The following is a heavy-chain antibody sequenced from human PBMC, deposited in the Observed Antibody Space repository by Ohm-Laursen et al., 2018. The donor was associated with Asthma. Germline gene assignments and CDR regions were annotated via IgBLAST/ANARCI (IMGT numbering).Heavy chain of an antibody. J-gene: IGHJ4*02. Sequence: SLRLSCTASGFTFSSYGMHWVRQAPGKGLEWVAVIWYDGSNKYYADSVKGRFTISRDNSKNTLYLQMNSLRAEDTAVYYCAKAYYYGSGSYSSDYWGQGTLVTVSS. CDR1: GFTFSSYG. D-gene: IGHD3-10*01. CDR3: AKAYYYGSGSYSSDY. CDR2: IWYDGSNK. V-gene: IGHV3-33*06.